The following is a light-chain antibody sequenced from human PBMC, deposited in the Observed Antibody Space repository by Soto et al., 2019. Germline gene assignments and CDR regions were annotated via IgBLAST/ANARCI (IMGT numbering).Light chain of an antibody. CDR2: GAS. J-gene: IGKJ5*01. Sequence: EIVLTQSPATLSVSRGERATLXXSASQSVSSNLAWYQQKPGQAPRLVXYGASTRATGIPARFSGSGSGTEFTLTISSLQSEDFAVYYCQQYNNWPPITFGQGTRLE. V-gene: IGKV3-15*01. CDR3: QQYNNWPPIT. CDR1: QSVSSN.